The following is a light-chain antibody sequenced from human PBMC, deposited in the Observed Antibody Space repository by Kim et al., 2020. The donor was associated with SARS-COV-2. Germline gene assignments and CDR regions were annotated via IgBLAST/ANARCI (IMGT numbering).Light chain of an antibody. CDR1: SNNVGNQG. J-gene: IGLJ3*02. CDR3: SAWDNSLGAWV. CDR2: RDN. Sequence: QAGLTQPPSVSKALRQTATLTCTGNSNNVGNQGAAWLQQHQGHPPKLLSYRDNNRPSGISDRFSTSRSGNTASLTITGLQPEDEADYYCSAWDNSLGAWVFGGGTKLTVL. V-gene: IGLV10-54*04.